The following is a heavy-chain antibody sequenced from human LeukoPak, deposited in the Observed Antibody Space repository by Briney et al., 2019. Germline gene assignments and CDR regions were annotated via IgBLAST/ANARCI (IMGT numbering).Heavy chain of an antibody. CDR1: GYSFTSGHY. V-gene: IGHV4-38-2*01. J-gene: IGHJ4*02. CDR3: ARYCSTTSCILRGFDY. D-gene: IGHD2-2*01. CDR2: IYHTGST. Sequence: PSETLSLTCSVSGYSFTSGHYLGWIRQPAGKGLEWIGNIYHTGSTHYNPSLKSRVTISVNTSKNQFSLKLSSVTAADTAVYYCARYCSTTSCILRGFDYWGQGTLVTVSS.